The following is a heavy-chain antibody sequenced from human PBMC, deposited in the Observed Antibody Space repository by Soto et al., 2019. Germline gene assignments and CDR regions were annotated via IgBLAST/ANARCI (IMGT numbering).Heavy chain of an antibody. CDR1: EFTFSTYG. D-gene: IGHD2-2*01. V-gene: IGHV3-23*01. Sequence: GGSLRLSCAASEFTFSTYGMSWVRQAPGKGLEWVSVISGSGGSTYYADSVKGRFTISRDNSKNTLYLQMNSLRAEDTAVYYCAKVPGNFYFYGMDVWGQGTTVTVSS. J-gene: IGHJ6*02. CDR3: AKVPGNFYFYGMDV. CDR2: ISGSGGST.